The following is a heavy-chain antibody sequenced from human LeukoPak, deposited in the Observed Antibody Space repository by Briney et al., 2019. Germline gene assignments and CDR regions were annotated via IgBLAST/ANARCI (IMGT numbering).Heavy chain of an antibody. J-gene: IGHJ4*02. CDR3: ARRKRAYSSSWYYFDY. Sequence: SETLSLTCAVYGGSFSGYYWSWIRQPPGKGLEWIGEINHSGGTNYNPSLKSRVTISVDTSKNQFSLKLSSVTAADTAVYYCARRKRAYSSSWYYFDYWGQGTLVTVSS. D-gene: IGHD6-13*01. CDR1: GGSFSGYY. CDR2: INHSGGT. V-gene: IGHV4-34*01.